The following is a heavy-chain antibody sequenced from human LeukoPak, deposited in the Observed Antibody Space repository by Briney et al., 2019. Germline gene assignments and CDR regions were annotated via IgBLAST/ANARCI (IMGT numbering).Heavy chain of an antibody. J-gene: IGHJ4*02. CDR3: ARGQTSYNFDS. D-gene: IGHD3-16*01. V-gene: IGHV5-51*01. Sequence: GESLKISCTVSGYSVTTYWIGWVRQMPGKGLEWVGFIYPGDSDTRYSPSFQGHVTISADKSITTAYLQWNSLKASDTAIYFCARGQTSYNFDSWGQGTLVTVSS. CDR2: IYPGDSDT. CDR1: GYSVTTYW.